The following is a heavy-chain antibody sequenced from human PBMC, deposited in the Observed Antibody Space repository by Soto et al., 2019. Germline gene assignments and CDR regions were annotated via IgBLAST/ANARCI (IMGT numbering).Heavy chain of an antibody. CDR2: IYYSGNT. CDR1: GGSISSYY. CDR3: ASPKIAFYNWFDP. V-gene: IGHV4-59*04. J-gene: IGHJ5*02. D-gene: IGHD3-3*02. Sequence: SETLSLTCTVSGGSISSYYWNWIRQSPGKGLEWIGYIYYSGNTYYNPSLKSRITISVDTSKNQFSLKLSSVTAADTAVYYCASPKIAFYNWFDPWGQGTLVTVSS.